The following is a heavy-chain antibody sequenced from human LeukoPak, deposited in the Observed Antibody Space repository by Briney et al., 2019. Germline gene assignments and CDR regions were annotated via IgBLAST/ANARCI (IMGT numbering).Heavy chain of an antibody. CDR2: ISSSSSYI. CDR1: GFTFSSYS. CDR3: ARVGITRPAFDY. D-gene: IGHD1-14*01. J-gene: IGHJ4*02. Sequence: GGSLRLSCAASGFTFSSYSMNWVRQAPGKGLEWVSSISSSSSYIYYADSVEGRFTISRDNAKNSLYLQMNSLRAEDTAVYYCARVGITRPAFDYWGQGTLVTVSS. V-gene: IGHV3-21*01.